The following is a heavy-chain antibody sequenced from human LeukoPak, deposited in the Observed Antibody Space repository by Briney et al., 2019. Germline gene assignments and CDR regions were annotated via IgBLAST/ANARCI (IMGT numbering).Heavy chain of an antibody. CDR2: MNPNSGNT. D-gene: IGHD2-2*01. V-gene: IGHV1-8*01. CDR1: GYTFTSYD. CDR3: ARDEIETIVVVPAAQSTAIDY. Sequence: ASVKVSCKASGYTFTSYDINWVRQATGQGLEWMGWMNPNSGNTGYAQKFQGRVTMTRNTSISTAYMELSSLRSEDTAVYYCARDEIETIVVVPAAQSTAIDYWGQGTLVTVSS. J-gene: IGHJ4*02.